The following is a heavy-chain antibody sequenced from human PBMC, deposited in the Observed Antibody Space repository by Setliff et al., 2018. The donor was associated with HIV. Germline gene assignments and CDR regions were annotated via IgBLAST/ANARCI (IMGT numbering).Heavy chain of an antibody. CDR2: ISPSGRT. Sequence: SETLSLTCAVSGGSISTDNWWNWVRQTPGKGLEWIGEISPSGRTNYNPSLKSRVTISVDSSKNTLYLQMNSLRAEDTAVYYCARDLSGGYNFWSGYYPLDYWGRGTLVTVS. J-gene: IGHJ4*02. D-gene: IGHD3-3*01. CDR3: ARDLSGGYNFWSGYYPLDY. V-gene: IGHV4-4*02. CDR1: GGSISTDNW.